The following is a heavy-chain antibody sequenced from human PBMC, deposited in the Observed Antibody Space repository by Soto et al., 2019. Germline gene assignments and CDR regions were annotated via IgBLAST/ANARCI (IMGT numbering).Heavy chain of an antibody. CDR3: VKGGSGYSGYDTEYYCDY. V-gene: IGHV3-30*18. D-gene: IGHD5-12*01. Sequence: GGSLRLSCSASGFTFSSYGMHWVRQAPGKGLEWVAVISYDGSNKYYADSVKGRFTISRDNSKNTLYLQMNSLRAEDTAVYYCVKGGSGYSGYDTEYYCDYWGQGALVTVSS. CDR1: GFTFSSYG. J-gene: IGHJ4*02. CDR2: ISYDGSNK.